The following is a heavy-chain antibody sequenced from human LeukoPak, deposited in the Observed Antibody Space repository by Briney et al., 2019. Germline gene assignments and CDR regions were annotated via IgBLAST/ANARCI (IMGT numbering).Heavy chain of an antibody. Sequence: ASVKVSCKASGYTFTSYYMHWVRQAPGQGLEWMGIINPSGGSTSYAQKFQGRVTMTRDTSTSTVYMELSSLRSEDTAVYYCARDQNSGSYPRGCYWYFDLWGRGTLVTVSS. CDR2: INPSGGST. D-gene: IGHD1-26*01. J-gene: IGHJ2*01. CDR3: ARDQNSGSYPRGCYWYFDL. CDR1: GYTFTSYY. V-gene: IGHV1-46*01.